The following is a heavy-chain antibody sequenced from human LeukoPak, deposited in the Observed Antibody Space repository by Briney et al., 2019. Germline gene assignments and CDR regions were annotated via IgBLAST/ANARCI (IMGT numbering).Heavy chain of an antibody. V-gene: IGHV3-21*01. D-gene: IGHD4-11*01. J-gene: IGHJ4*02. CDR1: GFTFSSYS. CDR2: ISSSSSYI. CDR3: ARSMTTVSRFDY. Sequence: GGSLRLSRAASGFTFSSYSMNWVRQAPGKGLEWVSSISSSSSYIYYADSVKGRFTISRDNAKNSLYLQMNSLRAEDTAVYYCARSMTTVSRFDYWGQGTLVTVSS.